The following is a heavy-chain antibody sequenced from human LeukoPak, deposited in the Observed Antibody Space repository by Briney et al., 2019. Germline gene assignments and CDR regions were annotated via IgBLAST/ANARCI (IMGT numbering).Heavy chain of an antibody. CDR2: ITGSGGST. CDR1: GFTFSIYA. Sequence: PGGSLRLSCAASGFTFSIYAISWVRQPPGKGLEWVSTITGSGGSTYYAPSVKGRFTISRDNSKTTLYLQMKSLRAEDTAIYYCVKEGSSSSVWMDDAFHIWGQGTLVPVSS. D-gene: IGHD6-6*01. CDR3: VKEGSSSSVWMDDAFHI. J-gene: IGHJ3*02. V-gene: IGHV3-23*01.